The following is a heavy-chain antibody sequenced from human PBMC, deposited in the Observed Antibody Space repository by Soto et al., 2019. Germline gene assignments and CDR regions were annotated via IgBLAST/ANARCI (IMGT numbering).Heavy chain of an antibody. CDR1: GFTVSSNY. Sequence: GGSLRLSCAASGFTVSSNYMSWVRQAPGKGLEWVSVIYSGGSTYYADSVKGRFTISRDNSKNTLYLQMNSLRAEDTAVYYCARGVDILTGYYSYYYYMDVWGKGTTVTVSS. CDR3: ARGVDILTGYYSYYYYMDV. CDR2: IYSGGST. D-gene: IGHD3-9*01. V-gene: IGHV3-66*01. J-gene: IGHJ6*03.